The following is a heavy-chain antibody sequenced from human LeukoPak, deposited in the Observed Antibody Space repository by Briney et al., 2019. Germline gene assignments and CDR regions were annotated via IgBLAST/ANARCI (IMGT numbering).Heavy chain of an antibody. V-gene: IGHV3-23*01. CDR3: AKGGGSSSGWFDY. CDR2: ISGSGGST. Sequence: PGASLRLSCAASGFTFSSYAMSWVRQAPGKGLEWVSAISGSGGSTYYADSVKGRFTISRDNSKNTLYLQMNSLRAEDTAIYYCAKGGGSSSGWFDYWGQGTLVTVSS. D-gene: IGHD6-19*01. CDR1: GFTFSSYA. J-gene: IGHJ4*02.